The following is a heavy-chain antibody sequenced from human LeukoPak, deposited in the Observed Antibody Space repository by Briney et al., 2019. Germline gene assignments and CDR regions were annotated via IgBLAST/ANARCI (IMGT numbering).Heavy chain of an antibody. CDR1: GFTVSTNH. D-gene: IGHD5-12*01. J-gene: IGHJ4*02. CDR2: TSGSGVNS. CDR3: AKEYSGYDFDY. Sequence: PGGSLRLSCAASGFTVSTNHMSWVRQAPGKGLEWVAATSGSGVNSYYADSVRGRFTISRDNSQNTLYLQMDSLRAEDTALYYCAKEYSGYDFDYWGQGTLVTVSS. V-gene: IGHV3-23*01.